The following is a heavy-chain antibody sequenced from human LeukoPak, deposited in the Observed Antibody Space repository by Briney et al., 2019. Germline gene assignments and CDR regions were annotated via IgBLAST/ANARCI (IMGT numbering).Heavy chain of an antibody. CDR1: GFTFSSYA. D-gene: IGHD3-10*01. CDR3: ARDVGSGSKAFDI. J-gene: IGHJ3*02. CDR2: ISGSGGST. Sequence: GGSLRLFCAASGFTFSSYAMSWVRQAPGKALEWVSAISGSGGSTYYADSVKGRFTISRDNSKNTLYLQMGSLRAEDMAVYYCARDVGSGSKAFDIWGQGTMVTVSS. V-gene: IGHV3-23*01.